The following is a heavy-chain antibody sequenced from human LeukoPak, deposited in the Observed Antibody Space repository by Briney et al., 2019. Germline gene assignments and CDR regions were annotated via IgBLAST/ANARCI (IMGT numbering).Heavy chain of an antibody. J-gene: IGHJ3*02. Sequence: ASVKVSCKASGYTFTNYGISWVRQAPGQGLEWLGWTSAYNGNTNYAQKLQGRVTMTTERSRNTVYMELRSLKSGDTAVYYCARDRLTGGDAFDIWGQGTMVTVSS. CDR2: TSAYNGNT. CDR1: GYTFTNYG. CDR3: ARDRLTGGDAFDI. V-gene: IGHV1-18*04. D-gene: IGHD3-9*01.